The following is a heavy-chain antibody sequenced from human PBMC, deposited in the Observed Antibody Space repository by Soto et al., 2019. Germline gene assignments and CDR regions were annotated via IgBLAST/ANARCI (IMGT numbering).Heavy chain of an antibody. CDR2: IYYSGST. J-gene: IGHJ4*02. CDR1: GGSISSSSYY. Sequence: QLQLQESGPGLVKPSETLSLTCTVSGGSISSSSYYWGWIRQPPGKGLEWIGSIYYSGSTNYNPSLKSRVTISVDTSKNQFSLKLSSVTAADTAVYYCARGPNSYYFDYWGQGTLVTVSS. CDR3: ARGPNSYYFDY. D-gene: IGHD1-1*01. V-gene: IGHV4-39*07.